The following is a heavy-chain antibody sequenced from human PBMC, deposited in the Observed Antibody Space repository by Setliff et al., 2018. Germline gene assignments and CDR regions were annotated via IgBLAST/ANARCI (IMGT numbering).Heavy chain of an antibody. CDR3: ARDSPDTLYDSSGYYYY. CDR2: ISAYNGNT. Sequence: ASVKVSCKASGYTFTSYGISWVRQAPGQGLEWMGWISAYNGNTNYAQKLQGRVTMTTDTSTSTAYMELRSLRSDDTAVYYCARDSPDTLYDSSGYYYYWGQGTLVTVFS. CDR1: GYTFTSYG. D-gene: IGHD3-22*01. J-gene: IGHJ4*02. V-gene: IGHV1-18*01.